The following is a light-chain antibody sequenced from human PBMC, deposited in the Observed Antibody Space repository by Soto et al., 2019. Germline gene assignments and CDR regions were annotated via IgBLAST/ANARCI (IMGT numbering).Light chain of an antibody. V-gene: IGKV1-39*01. CDR1: QSISTY. CDR2: AAS. J-gene: IGKJ5*01. Sequence: DIQMTQSPSSLFESIGDRVTITCRASQSISTYLNWYQQKPGKAPKFLIYAASSLQSGVPSRFSGSGSGTDFTLTISSLQPEDFATYFCQQSYSTSITFGQGTRLEIK. CDR3: QQSYSTSIT.